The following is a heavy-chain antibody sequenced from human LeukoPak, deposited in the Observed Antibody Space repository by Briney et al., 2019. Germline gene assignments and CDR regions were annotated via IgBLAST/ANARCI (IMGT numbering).Heavy chain of an antibody. CDR2: ISSSGSTI. D-gene: IGHD3-16*02. CDR1: GFTFSDYY. Sequence: GGSLRLSCAASGFTFSDYYMSWIRQAPGKGLEWVSYISSSGSTIYYADSVKGRFTISRDNAKNSLYLQMNSLRAEDTAVYYCARLRMITFGGVIASDAFDIWGQGTMVTVSS. V-gene: IGHV3-11*01. J-gene: IGHJ3*02. CDR3: ARLRMITFGGVIASDAFDI.